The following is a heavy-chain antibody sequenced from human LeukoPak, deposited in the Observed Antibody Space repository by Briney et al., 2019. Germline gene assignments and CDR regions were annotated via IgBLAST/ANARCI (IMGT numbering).Heavy chain of an antibody. CDR1: GYSFTSYW. CDR2: IYPGDSDT. CDR3: ARLSYYDILTGYYGWFDP. J-gene: IGHJ5*02. D-gene: IGHD3-9*01. V-gene: IGHV5-51*01. Sequence: GESLKISCKGSGYSFTSYWIGWVRQMPGKGLEWMGIIYPGDSDTRYSPSFQGQVTISADKSISTAYLQWSSLKASDTAMYYCARLSYYDILTGYYGWFDPWGQGTLVTVSS.